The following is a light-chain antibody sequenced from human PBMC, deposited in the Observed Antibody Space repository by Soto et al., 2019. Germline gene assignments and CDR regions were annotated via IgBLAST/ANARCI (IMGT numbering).Light chain of an antibody. CDR2: KAS. Sequence: DIQMTQSPSTLSASVGERVSITCRASQSISSWLAWYQQIPGKAPKLLIYKASSLESGVPSRFSGSESGTEFTLTISSLQPDDFATYYCQEYSGYSLTFGGGTKVEIK. J-gene: IGKJ4*01. V-gene: IGKV1-5*03. CDR1: QSISSW. CDR3: QEYSGYSLT.